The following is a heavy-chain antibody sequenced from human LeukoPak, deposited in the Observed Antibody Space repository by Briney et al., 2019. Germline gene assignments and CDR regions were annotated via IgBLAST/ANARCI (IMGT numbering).Heavy chain of an antibody. CDR1: GFTFSDYY. D-gene: IGHD1-26*01. Sequence: GGSLRLSCAASGFTFSDYYMSWIRQAPGKGLEWVAFIRYDGSNKYYADSVKGRFTISRDNSKNTLYLQMNSLRAEDTAVYYCAKDRGIVGATTSYYFDYWGQGTLVTVSS. V-gene: IGHV3-30*02. CDR2: IRYDGSNK. J-gene: IGHJ4*02. CDR3: AKDRGIVGATTSYYFDY.